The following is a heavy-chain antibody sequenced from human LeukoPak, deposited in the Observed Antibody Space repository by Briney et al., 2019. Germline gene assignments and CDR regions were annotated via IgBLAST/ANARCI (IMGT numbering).Heavy chain of an antibody. J-gene: IGHJ4*02. CDR2: IYYSGSS. V-gene: IGHV4-39*01. D-gene: IGHD3-22*01. Sequence: SETLSLTCTVSGASISTSAYYWGWIRQSPGRGLEWIGTIYYSGSSYYNPSLKSRVTISVDTSKNQFSLKLSSVTAADTAVYYCARQYHYDNSGYYYGTLGWGQGTLVTVSS. CDR3: ARQYHYDNSGYYYGTLG. CDR1: GASISTSAYY.